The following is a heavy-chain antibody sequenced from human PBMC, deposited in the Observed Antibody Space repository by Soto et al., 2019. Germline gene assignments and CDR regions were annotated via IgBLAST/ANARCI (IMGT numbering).Heavy chain of an antibody. CDR3: AIRSLPRRHYDYMWGSPADY. CDR2: INHSGST. J-gene: IGHJ4*02. D-gene: IGHD3-16*01. Sequence: SETLSLTCAVYGGSFSGYYWSWIRQPPGKGLEWIGEINHSGSTNYNPSLKSRVTISIDTSKNQFSLKLSSVTAADTAVYYCAIRSLPRRHYDYMWGSPADYWGQGTLVTVSS. CDR1: GGSFSGYY. V-gene: IGHV4-34*01.